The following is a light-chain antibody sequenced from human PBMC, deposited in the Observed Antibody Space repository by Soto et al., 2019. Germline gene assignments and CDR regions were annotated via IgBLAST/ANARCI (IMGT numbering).Light chain of an antibody. J-gene: IGLJ3*02. CDR2: GNS. CDR1: SSNIGAGYD. V-gene: IGLV1-40*01. CDR3: QSSDSSLRGV. Sequence: QSVLTQPPSVSGAPGQRVTISCTGSSSNIGAGYDVHWYQQLPGTAPKLLIYGNSNRPSGVPDRFSGSKSGTSASLAITGLQDEDDADYYCQSSDSSLRGVFGGGTKLTVL.